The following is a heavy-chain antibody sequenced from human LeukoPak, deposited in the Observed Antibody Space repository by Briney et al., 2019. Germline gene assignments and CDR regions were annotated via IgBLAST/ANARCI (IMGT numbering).Heavy chain of an antibody. CDR2: IWYDGSNK. J-gene: IGHJ4*02. CDR1: GFTFSSYG. Sequence: PGRSLRLSCAASGFTFSSYGMHWVRQAPGKGLEWVAVIWYDGSNKYYADSVKGRFTISRDNSKNTLYLQMNSLRAEDTAVYYCARGYCSSTSCYIAYWGQGTLVTVSS. CDR3: ARGYCSSTSCYIAY. V-gene: IGHV3-33*01. D-gene: IGHD2-2*02.